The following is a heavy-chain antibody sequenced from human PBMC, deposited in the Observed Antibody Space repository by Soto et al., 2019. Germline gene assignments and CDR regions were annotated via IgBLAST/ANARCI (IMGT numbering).Heavy chain of an antibody. CDR1: GFTFSYYW. CDR2: IHSDGSST. V-gene: IGHV3-74*01. CDR3: ARGDRGAFDL. Sequence: EVQLLESGGGLVQPGESLRLSCAASGFTFSYYWMHWVRQAPGMGLVWVSRIHSDGSSTTYAATVKGRFTIPRDNARNTLYLQMNSLSAEDTAVYYCARGDRGAFDLWGQGTVVTVSS. J-gene: IGHJ3*01. D-gene: IGHD1-26*01.